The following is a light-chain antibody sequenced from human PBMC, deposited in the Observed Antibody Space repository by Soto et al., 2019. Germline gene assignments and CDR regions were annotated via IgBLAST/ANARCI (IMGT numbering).Light chain of an antibody. J-gene: IGLJ2*01. CDR2: DVN. CDR3: SSYTSSITPV. Sequence: QSALTQPASVSGSPGQSITISCTGTSSDVGGYDYVSWYQQHPGKAPKLMLYDVNNRPSGVSNRFSGSKSGNTASLTISGLQAEDEADYYCSSYTSSITPVFGAGTKLTVL. V-gene: IGLV2-14*03. CDR1: SSDVGGYDY.